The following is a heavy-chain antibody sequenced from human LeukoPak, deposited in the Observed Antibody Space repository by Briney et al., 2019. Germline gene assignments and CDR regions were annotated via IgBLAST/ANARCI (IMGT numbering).Heavy chain of an antibody. CDR3: ARGTTLDPDWFDP. CDR1: GFTFSSYS. V-gene: IGHV3-21*01. J-gene: IGHJ5*02. D-gene: IGHD4-23*01. Sequence: GGSLRLSCAASGFTFSSYSMNWVRQAPGRGLEWVSSISSSSSYIYYADSVKGRFTISRDNAKNSLYLQMNSLRAEDTAVYYCARGTTLDPDWFDPWGQGTLVTVSS. CDR2: ISSSSSYI.